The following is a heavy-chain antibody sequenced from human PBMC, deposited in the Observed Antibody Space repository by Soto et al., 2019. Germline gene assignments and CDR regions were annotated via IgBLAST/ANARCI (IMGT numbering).Heavy chain of an antibody. CDR1: GGSIMTISYY. CDR3: ARLGGAGYSSGWFSP. V-gene: IGHV4-39*01. CDR2: IDYSGSS. Sequence: SETLSLTCTVSGGSIMTISYYWAWIRQPPGKGPEWIGSIDYSGSSQYNPSLKSRVTMSVDASKNQFSLNLRSVTATDTAVYFCARLGGAGYSSGWFSPWGQGTLVTVSS. D-gene: IGHD6-19*01. J-gene: IGHJ5*02.